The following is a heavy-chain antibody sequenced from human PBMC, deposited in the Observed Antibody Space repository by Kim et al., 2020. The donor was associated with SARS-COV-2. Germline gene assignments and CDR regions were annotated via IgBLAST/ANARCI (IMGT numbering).Heavy chain of an antibody. CDR2: IYYSGST. V-gene: IGHV4-31*03. J-gene: IGHJ4*02. D-gene: IGHD3-3*01. CDR1: GGSISSGGYY. Sequence: SETLSLTCTVSGGSISSGGYYWSWIRQHPGKGLEWIGYIYYSGSTYYNPSLQSRVTISVDTSKNQFSLKLSSVTAADTAVYYCARAVTIFRVVQHFDYWGQGTLVTVSS. CDR3: ARAVTIFRVVQHFDY.